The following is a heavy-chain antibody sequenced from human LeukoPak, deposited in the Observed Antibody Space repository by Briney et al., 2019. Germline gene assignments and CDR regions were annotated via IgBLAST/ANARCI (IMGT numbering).Heavy chain of an antibody. V-gene: IGHV4-39*01. J-gene: IGHJ4*02. CDR3: ARQAGTLLDYFDY. Sequence: SETLSLTCTVSGGSISSSSYYWGWIRPPPGKGLEWIGSIYYSGSTYYNPSLKSRVTISVDTSKNQFSLKLSSVTAADTAVYYCARQAGTLLDYFDYWGQGTLVTVSS. D-gene: IGHD6-19*01. CDR1: GGSISSSSYY. CDR2: IYYSGST.